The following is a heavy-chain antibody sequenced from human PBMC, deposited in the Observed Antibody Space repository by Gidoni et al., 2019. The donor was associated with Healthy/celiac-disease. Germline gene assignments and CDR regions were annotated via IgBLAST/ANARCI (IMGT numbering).Heavy chain of an antibody. CDR1: GFTFDDYA. D-gene: IGHD6-13*01. J-gene: IGHJ5*02. CDR2: ISWNSGSI. CDR3: AKGEAGYSSSWYQA. Sequence: EVQLVESGVGLVPPVRSLRLSCAASGFTFDDYAMHWVRQAPGKGLEWVSGISWNSGSIGYADSVKGRFTISRDNAKNSLYLQMNSLRAEDTALYYCAKGEAGYSSSWYQAWGQGTLVTVSS. V-gene: IGHV3-9*01.